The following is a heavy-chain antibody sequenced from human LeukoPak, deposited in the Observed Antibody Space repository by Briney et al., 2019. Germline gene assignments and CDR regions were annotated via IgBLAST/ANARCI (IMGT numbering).Heavy chain of an antibody. J-gene: IGHJ4*02. Sequence: PSGTLSLTCAASGGSISSSNWWSWVRQPPGKGLEWIGEIYHSGSTNYNPSLKSRVTISVDKSKNQFSLKLSSVTAADTAVYYCARNPRLLWFGKGYFDYWGQGTLVTVSS. CDR2: IYHSGST. V-gene: IGHV4-4*02. CDR1: GGSISSSNW. D-gene: IGHD3-10*01. CDR3: ARNPRLLWFGKGYFDY.